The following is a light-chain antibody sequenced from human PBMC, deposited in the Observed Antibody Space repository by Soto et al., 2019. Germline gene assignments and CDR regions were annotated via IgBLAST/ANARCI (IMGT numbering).Light chain of an antibody. CDR3: LSYAGSKNWL. Sequence: QSALTQPPSASGSPGQSVTISCPGTSSDVGGYNYVSWYQQHPGKAPKLMIYEVTKRPSGVPVRFSGSKSGNTASLTVSGLQPEDEADYYCLSYAGSKNWLFGGGTKVTVL. CDR2: EVT. J-gene: IGLJ3*02. V-gene: IGLV2-8*01. CDR1: SSDVGGYNY.